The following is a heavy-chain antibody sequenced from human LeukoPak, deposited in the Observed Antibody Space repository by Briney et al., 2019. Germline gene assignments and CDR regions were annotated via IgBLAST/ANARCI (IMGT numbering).Heavy chain of an antibody. D-gene: IGHD3-10*02. CDR2: IGSSSRSI. J-gene: IGHJ6*04. Sequence: GSLRLSCAASGFTFSSYEMNWVRQAPGKGLEWISYIGSSSRSIYYADSVKGRFTISRDNAKNSLYLQMNSLRAEDTAVYYCAELGITMIGGVWGKGTTVTISS. V-gene: IGHV3-48*03. CDR3: AELGITMIGGV. CDR1: GFTFSSYE.